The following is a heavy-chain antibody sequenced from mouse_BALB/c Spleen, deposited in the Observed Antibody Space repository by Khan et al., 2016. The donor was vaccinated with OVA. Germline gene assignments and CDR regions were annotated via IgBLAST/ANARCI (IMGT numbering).Heavy chain of an antibody. J-gene: IGHJ4*01. CDR3: ARTEIHYYGSYAMDN. Sequence: VQLQQSGADLVKPGASVELSCTASGFNIKDTYIHWVKQGPEQGLEWIVRIDPATNNIKYDPKFQGKATIKADTSSNTAYLHLSSLTSEDTAVYYCARTEIHYYGSYAMDNWGQGTSVTVSS. CDR1: GFNIKDTY. CDR2: IDPATNNI. V-gene: IGHV14-3*02. D-gene: IGHD1-2*01.